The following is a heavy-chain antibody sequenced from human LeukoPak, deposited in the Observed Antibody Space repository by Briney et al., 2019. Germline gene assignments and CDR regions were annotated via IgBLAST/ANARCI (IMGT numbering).Heavy chain of an antibody. CDR3: ARGKSGYSP. Sequence: ASVKVSCKVSGYTFTENYIHWVRQAPGQGLEWMGLINPLTGDANYTERFQGRVTLTRDTSSGTAYMHLSMLRYDDTAVYYCARGKSGYSPWGQGTPV. CDR2: INPLTGDA. V-gene: IGHV1-2*02. D-gene: IGHD3-22*01. CDR1: GYTFTENY. J-gene: IGHJ4*02.